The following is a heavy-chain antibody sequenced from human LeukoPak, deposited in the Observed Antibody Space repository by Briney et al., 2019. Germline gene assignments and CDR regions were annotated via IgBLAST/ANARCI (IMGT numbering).Heavy chain of an antibody. D-gene: IGHD2-2*01. V-gene: IGHV4-39*07. J-gene: IGHJ5*02. Sequence: SETLSLTCTVSGGSISSSSYYWGWIRQPPGKGLEWIGSIYYSGSTYYNPSLKSRVTISVDTSKNQFSLKLSSVTAADTAVYYCARYYSSTSCYRNWFDPWGQGTLVTVSS. CDR2: IYYSGST. CDR1: GGSISSSSYY. CDR3: ARYYSSTSCYRNWFDP.